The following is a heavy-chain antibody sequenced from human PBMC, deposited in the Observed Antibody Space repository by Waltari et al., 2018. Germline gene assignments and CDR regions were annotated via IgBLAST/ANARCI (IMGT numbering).Heavy chain of an antibody. CDR2: IIPIFGTA. CDR1: GGTFSSYA. Sequence: VQLVESGAEVKKPGSSVKVSCKASGGTFSSYAISWVRQAPGQGLEWMGGIIPIFGTANYAQKFQGRVTITTDESTSTAYMELSSLRSEDTAVYYCARSNIVVVVAATYYYGMDVWGQGTTVTVSS. J-gene: IGHJ6*02. D-gene: IGHD2-15*01. CDR3: ARSNIVVVVAATYYYGMDV. V-gene: IGHV1-69*01.